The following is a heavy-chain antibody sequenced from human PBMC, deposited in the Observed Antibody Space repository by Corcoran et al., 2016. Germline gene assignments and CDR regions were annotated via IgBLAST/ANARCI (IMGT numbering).Heavy chain of an antibody. CDR3: ARGYSSGWVEGYFDY. CDR1: GFTFSSYS. J-gene: IGHJ4*02. CDR2: ISSSSSTI. Sequence: EVQLVESGGGLVQPGGSLRLSCAASGFTFSSYSMNWVRQTPGKGLEWVSYISSSSSTIYYADSVKGRFTISRDNAKNSLYLQMNSLRAEDTAVYDCARGYSSGWVEGYFDYWGQGTLVTVSS. V-gene: IGHV3-48*04. D-gene: IGHD6-19*01.